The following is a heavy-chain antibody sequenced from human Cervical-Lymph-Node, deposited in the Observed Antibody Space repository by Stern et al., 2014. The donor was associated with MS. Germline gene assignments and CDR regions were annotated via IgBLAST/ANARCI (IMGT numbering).Heavy chain of an antibody. CDR1: GYTFTNNW. CDR2: IYPDDSDI. D-gene: IGHD1-1*01. CDR3: ARPPPRRKWDDPNYGMDV. V-gene: IGHV5-51*03. J-gene: IGHJ6*02. Sequence: VQLVQSGAEVKKPGESLKISCKGSGYTFTNNWIAWVRQMPGKGLEWMGIIYPDDSDIRYRPSLQGQVTISADKSISTAYLRWSSLKAADSAGYYCARPPPRRKWDDPNYGMDVWGQGTTVTVSS.